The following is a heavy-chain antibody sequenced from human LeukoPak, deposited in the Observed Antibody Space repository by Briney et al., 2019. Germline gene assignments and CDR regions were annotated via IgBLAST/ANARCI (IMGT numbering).Heavy chain of an antibody. CDR1: GISFSTYA. CDR3: AKGYTVTMMPFDY. V-gene: IGHV3-23*01. D-gene: IGHD3-22*01. Sequence: PGGSLRLSCAVSGISFSTYAMSWVRQATGKGLEWVSGISGSGGRTYYADSVKGRFTISRDNSKNTLYLQMNSLRAEDTAVYYCAKGYTVTMMPFDYWGQGTLVTVSS. CDR2: ISGSGGRT. J-gene: IGHJ4*02.